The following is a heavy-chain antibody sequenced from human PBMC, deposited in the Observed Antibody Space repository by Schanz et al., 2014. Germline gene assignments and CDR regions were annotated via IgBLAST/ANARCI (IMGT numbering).Heavy chain of an antibody. V-gene: IGHV3-23*01. CDR2: ISASGGST. CDR1: GFTLSSYA. J-gene: IGHJ4*02. CDR3: ARGTDWNLHY. D-gene: IGHD1-1*01. Sequence: EVQLLESGGGLVQPGGSLRLSCAASGFTLSSYAMSWVRQAPGKGLEWVSTISASGGSTYYADSVKGRFTISRDSGQNSLYLQMNSLRAGDTAVYYCARGTDWNLHYWGQGALVTVSS.